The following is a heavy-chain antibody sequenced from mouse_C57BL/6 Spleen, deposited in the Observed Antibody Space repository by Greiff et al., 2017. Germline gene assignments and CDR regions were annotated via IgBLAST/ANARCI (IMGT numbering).Heavy chain of an antibody. CDR3: ARSEDGYLYAMDY. V-gene: IGHV1-69*01. CDR1: GYTFTSYW. Sequence: QVQLQQPGAELVMPGASVKLSCKASGYTFTSYWMHWVKQRPGQGLEWIGEIDPSDSYTNYNQKFKGKSTLTVDKSSSTAYMQLSSLTSEDSAVYYCARSEDGYLYAMDYWGQGTSVTVSS. D-gene: IGHD2-3*01. J-gene: IGHJ4*01. CDR2: IDPSDSYT.